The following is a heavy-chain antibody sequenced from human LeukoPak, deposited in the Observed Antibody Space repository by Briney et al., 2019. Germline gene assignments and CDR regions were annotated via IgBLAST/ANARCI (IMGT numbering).Heavy chain of an antibody. Sequence: ASVKVSCKASGYTFTDYYIHWVRQAPGQGLEWMGIISPSGGSSSYAQKFQGRVTMTRDKSTSTVYMELSRLRSDDTAVYYCARARVRAARPEDYWGQGTLVTVSS. CDR2: ISPSGGSS. D-gene: IGHD6-6*01. V-gene: IGHV1-46*01. J-gene: IGHJ4*02. CDR3: ARARVRAARPEDY. CDR1: GYTFTDYY.